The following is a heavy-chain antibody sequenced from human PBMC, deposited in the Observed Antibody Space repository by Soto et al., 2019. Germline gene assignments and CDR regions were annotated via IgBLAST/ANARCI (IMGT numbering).Heavy chain of an antibody. D-gene: IGHD2-2*03. CDR2: ISAYNGNT. Sequence: ASVKVSCKASGYTFTSYGISWVRQAPGQGLEWMGWISAYNGNTNYAQMLQGRVAMTTDTSTSTAYMELRSLRSDDTAVYYCARVLDIVVVPAANFDYWGQGTRVTVSS. J-gene: IGHJ4*02. CDR3: ARVLDIVVVPAANFDY. V-gene: IGHV1-18*01. CDR1: GYTFTSYG.